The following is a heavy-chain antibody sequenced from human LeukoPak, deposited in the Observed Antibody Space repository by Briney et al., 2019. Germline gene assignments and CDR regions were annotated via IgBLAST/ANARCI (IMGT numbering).Heavy chain of an antibody. V-gene: IGHV3-23*01. CDR1: GLSLSNSA. Sequence: PGGSLRLSCVASGLSLSNSAMTWVRQAPGKGLEWVSILTGDGTGTFYADSVKGRFSISRDISTNTLYLQMTCLGVDDTALYYCATVGGFCLSSNCYAYFDYWGQGSPVTVSS. D-gene: IGHD2-2*01. J-gene: IGHJ4*02. CDR2: LTGDGTGT. CDR3: ATVGGFCLSSNCYAYFDY.